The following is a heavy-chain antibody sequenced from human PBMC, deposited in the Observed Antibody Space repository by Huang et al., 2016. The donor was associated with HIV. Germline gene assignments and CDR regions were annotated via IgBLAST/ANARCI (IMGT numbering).Heavy chain of an antibody. V-gene: IGHV6-1*01. D-gene: IGHD3-22*01. J-gene: IGHJ4*02. CDR3: ARGHDFYYDRRGYSFDY. Sequence: QVQLQQSGPGLLKPSQTLSLTCAISEDSVSANTVTWNWIRQSPSRGLEWLGRTYYRSKWYYDYAESVKSRITIDADTSKNHISLQLKSVVPEDTAVYFCARGHDFYYDRRGYSFDYWGQGSLVTVSS. CDR2: TYYRSKWYY. CDR1: EDSVSANTVT.